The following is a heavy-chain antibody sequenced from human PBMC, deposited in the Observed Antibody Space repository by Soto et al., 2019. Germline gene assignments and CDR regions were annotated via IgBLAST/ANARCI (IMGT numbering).Heavy chain of an antibody. CDR3: AKDQYGYPVELDAIAI. CDR2: ISGSGGST. CDR1: GFTFSSYA. D-gene: IGHD5-12*01. Sequence: GGSLRLSCAASGFTFSSYAMSWVRQAPGKGLEWVSAISGSGGSTYYADSVKGRFTISRDNSKNTLYLQMNSLRAEDTAVYYCAKDQYGYPVELDAIAIWGQRTMVTVS. J-gene: IGHJ3*02. V-gene: IGHV3-23*01.